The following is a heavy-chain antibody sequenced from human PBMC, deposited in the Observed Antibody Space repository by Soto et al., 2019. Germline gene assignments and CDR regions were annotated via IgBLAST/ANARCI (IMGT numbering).Heavy chain of an antibody. CDR3: ARDLGYCSSTSCKKSPVNY. V-gene: IGHV1-18*01. Sequence: QVQLVQSGAEVKKPGASVKVSCKASGYTFTSYGISWVRQAPGQGLEWMGWISAYNGNTNYAQKLQGRVTMTTDTSTSTAYMELRSLRSDDTAVYYCARDLGYCSSTSCKKSPVNYWGQGTLVTVSS. CDR2: ISAYNGNT. CDR1: GYTFTSYG. D-gene: IGHD2-2*01. J-gene: IGHJ4*02.